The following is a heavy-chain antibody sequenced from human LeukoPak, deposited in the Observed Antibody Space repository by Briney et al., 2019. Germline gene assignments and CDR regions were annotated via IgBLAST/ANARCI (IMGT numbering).Heavy chain of an antibody. CDR2: IYYSGST. CDR3: ARDVGSGSYSYHFDY. Sequence: SETLSLTCTVSGGSISSYYWSWIRQPPGKGLEWIGYIYYSGSTNYNPSLKSRVTISVDTSKSQFSLKLSSVTAADTAVYYCARDVGSGSYSYHFDYWGQGTLVTVSS. CDR1: GGSISSYY. D-gene: IGHD3-10*01. V-gene: IGHV4-59*12. J-gene: IGHJ4*02.